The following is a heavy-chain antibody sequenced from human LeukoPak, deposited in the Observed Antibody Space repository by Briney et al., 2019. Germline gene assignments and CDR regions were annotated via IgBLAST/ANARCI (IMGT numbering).Heavy chain of an antibody. V-gene: IGHV4-59*01. Sequence: SETLSLTCAVYGGSFSGYYWSWIRQPPGKGLEWIGYIYYSGSTNYNPSLKSRVTISVDTSKNQFSLKLSSVTAADTAVYYCARVPTYYYDSSGYYYFDYWGQGTLVTVSS. CDR1: GGSFSGYY. CDR3: ARVPTYYYDSSGYYYFDY. J-gene: IGHJ4*02. CDR2: IYYSGST. D-gene: IGHD3-22*01.